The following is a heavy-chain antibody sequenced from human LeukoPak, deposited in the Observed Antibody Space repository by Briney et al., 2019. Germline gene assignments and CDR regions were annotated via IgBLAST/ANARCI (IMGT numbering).Heavy chain of an antibody. Sequence: EASVKDSCKASGGTFSSYAISWVRQAPGQGLEWVGGIIPIFGTENYVQKFQGRVTITTDESTSTAYMELSSLRSEDTAVYYCASRYCTNGVCSPRPYYYYYMDVWGKGTTVTVSS. J-gene: IGHJ6*03. CDR1: GGTFSSYA. CDR2: IIPIFGTE. CDR3: ASRYCTNGVCSPRPYYYYYMDV. V-gene: IGHV1-69*05. D-gene: IGHD2-8*01.